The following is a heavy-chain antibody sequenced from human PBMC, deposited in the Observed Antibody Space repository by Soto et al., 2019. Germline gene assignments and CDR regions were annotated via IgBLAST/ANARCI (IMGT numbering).Heavy chain of an antibody. CDR1: GGSFSGYY. Sequence: SETLSLTCAVYGGSFSGYYWSWIRQPPWKGLEWIGEINHSGSTNYNPSLKSRVTISVDTSKNQFSLKLSSVTAADTAVYYCARDTYRQWLVLAPSDAFDIWGQGTMVTVSS. D-gene: IGHD6-19*01. CDR3: ARDTYRQWLVLAPSDAFDI. V-gene: IGHV4-34*01. J-gene: IGHJ3*02. CDR2: INHSGST.